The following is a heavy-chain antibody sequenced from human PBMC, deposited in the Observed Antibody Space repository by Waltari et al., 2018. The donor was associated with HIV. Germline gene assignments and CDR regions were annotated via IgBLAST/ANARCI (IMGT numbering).Heavy chain of an antibody. CDR2: IIHIFGTT. J-gene: IGHJ2*01. V-gene: IGHV1-69*01. Sequence: QVQLVQSGAEVQKPGSSVKVSCNASGGTFSSYAISWVRRGPGQGIEWRGGIIHIFGTTNYGQRFKGRVTSTADESTSTADMELSSLRSEETAVYYCARTMDHVDTVMERYWYFDLWGRGTLVTVSS. D-gene: IGHD5-18*01. CDR3: ARTMDHVDTVMERYWYFDL. CDR1: GGTFSSYA.